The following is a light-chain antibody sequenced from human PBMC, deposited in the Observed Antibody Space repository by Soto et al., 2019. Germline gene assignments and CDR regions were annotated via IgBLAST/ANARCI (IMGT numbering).Light chain of an antibody. CDR3: AAWDDSLNTYV. V-gene: IGLV1-44*01. CDR2: SYT. J-gene: IGLJ1*01. CDR1: TSNIETNI. Sequence: QSVLTQPPSASGTPGQRVTISCSGSTSNIETNIVNWYQHLPGSAPKLLIHSYTQRPSGVPDRFSGSRSGTSASLAISGLQSEDEADYYCAAWDDSLNTYVFGTGTKLTVL.